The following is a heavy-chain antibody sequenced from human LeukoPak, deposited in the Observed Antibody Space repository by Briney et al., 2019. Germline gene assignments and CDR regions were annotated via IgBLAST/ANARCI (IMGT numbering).Heavy chain of an antibody. V-gene: IGHV1-18*01. CDR2: ISAYNGNT. J-gene: IGHJ4*02. CDR1: GYTFTSYG. D-gene: IGHD3-3*01. CDR3: ARTYYDFWSGYYYDY. Sequence: GASVKVSCKASGYTFTSYGISWVRQAPGQGLEWMGWISAYNGNTNYAQKLQGRVTMTTDTSTSTAYMELRSLRSDDTAAYYCARTYYDFWSGYYYDYWGQGTLVTVSS.